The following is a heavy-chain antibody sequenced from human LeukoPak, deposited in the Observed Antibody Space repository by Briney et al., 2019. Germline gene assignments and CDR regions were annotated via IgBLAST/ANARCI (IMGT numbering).Heavy chain of an antibody. D-gene: IGHD6-19*01. CDR3: ARHPGSQQWLAGLDY. J-gene: IGHJ4*02. Sequence: SETPSLTCTVSGGSISSSSYYWGWIRQPPGKGLEWIGSIYYSGSTYYNPSLKSRVTISVDTSKNQFSLKLSSVTAADTAVYYCARHPGSQQWLAGLDYWGQGTLVTVSS. CDR2: IYYSGST. V-gene: IGHV4-39*01. CDR1: GGSISSSSYY.